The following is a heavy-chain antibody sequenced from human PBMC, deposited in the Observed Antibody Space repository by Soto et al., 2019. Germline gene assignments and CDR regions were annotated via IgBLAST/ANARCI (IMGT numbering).Heavy chain of an antibody. J-gene: IGHJ5*02. Sequence: QVQLVESGGGVVQPGRSLRLSCAASGFTFSSYGMHWVRQAPGKGLEWVAVISYDGSNKYYADSVKGRFTISRDNSKNTLYLQMNSLRAEDTAVYYCAKHSGSYGTNWFDPWGQGTLVTVSS. CDR1: GFTFSSYG. CDR2: ISYDGSNK. D-gene: IGHD1-26*01. V-gene: IGHV3-30*18. CDR3: AKHSGSYGTNWFDP.